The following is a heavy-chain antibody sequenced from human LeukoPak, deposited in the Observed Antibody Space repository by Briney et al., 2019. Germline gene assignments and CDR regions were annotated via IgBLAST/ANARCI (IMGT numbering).Heavy chain of an antibody. CDR1: GXTLSSYA. V-gene: IGHV3-23*01. CDR3: AKAYYENSGYFNYFDY. CDR2: ISGSGGST. D-gene: IGHD3-22*01. Sequence: GGSLRLSCAASGXTLSSYAVSWVRQAPGKGLEWVSGISGSGGSTNYADSVKGRYTISRDNSKSTLYLQMNSLRAEDTAVYYCAKAYYENSGYFNYFDYWGRGTLVTVSS. J-gene: IGHJ4*02.